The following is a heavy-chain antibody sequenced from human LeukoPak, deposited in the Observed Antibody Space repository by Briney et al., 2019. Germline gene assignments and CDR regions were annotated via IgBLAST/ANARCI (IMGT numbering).Heavy chain of an antibody. CDR1: GFTFSSYG. J-gene: IGHJ3*02. CDR3: ARDRDDSSSGWWHRADAFDI. CDR2: IRYDGSNK. V-gene: IGHV3-30*02. D-gene: IGHD6-19*01. Sequence: GGSLRLSCAASGFTFSSYGIHWVRQAPGKGLEWVAFIRYDGSNKYYADSVKGRFTISRDNSKNTLYLQMNSLRAEDTAVYYCARDRDDSSSGWWHRADAFDIWGQGTMVTVSS.